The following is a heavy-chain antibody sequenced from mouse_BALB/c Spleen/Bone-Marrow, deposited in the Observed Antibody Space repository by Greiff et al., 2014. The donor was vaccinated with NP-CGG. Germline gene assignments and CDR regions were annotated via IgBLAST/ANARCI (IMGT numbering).Heavy chain of an antibody. Sequence: VQLKQSGPELVKPGASVKMSCKASGYTFTSYVMHWVKQKPGQGLEWIGYINPYNDGTKYNEKFKGMATLTSDRSSSTAYMELSSLTSEDSAVYYRAKGGNYRYDFDYWGQGTTLTVSS. CDR3: AKGGNYRYDFDY. CDR1: GYTFTSYV. D-gene: IGHD2-14*01. J-gene: IGHJ2*01. CDR2: INPYNDGT. V-gene: IGHV1-14*01.